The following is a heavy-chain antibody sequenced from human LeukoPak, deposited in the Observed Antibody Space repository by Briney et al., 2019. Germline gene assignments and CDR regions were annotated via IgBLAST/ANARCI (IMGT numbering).Heavy chain of an antibody. V-gene: IGHV4-34*01. CDR3: ARGRGGSYGSFFGRWFDP. Sequence: SETLSLTCAVYGGSFSGYYWSWIRQPPGKGLEWIGEINHSGSTNYNPSLKSRVTISVDTSKNQFSLKLSSVTAADTAVYYCARGRGGSYGSFFGRWFDPWGQGTLVTVSS. CDR2: INHSGST. CDR1: GGSFSGYY. D-gene: IGHD5-18*01. J-gene: IGHJ5*02.